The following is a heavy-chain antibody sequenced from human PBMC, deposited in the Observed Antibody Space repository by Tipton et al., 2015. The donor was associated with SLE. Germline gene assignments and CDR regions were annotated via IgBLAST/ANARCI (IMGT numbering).Heavy chain of an antibody. CDR3: ARHYGGGSLAF. CDR1: GDFMRDSSFH. CDR2: INNSGKD. V-gene: IGHV4-39*07. D-gene: IGHD3-16*01. J-gene: IGHJ4*02. Sequence: TLSLTCTVSGDFMRDSSFHWGWIRQPPGKGLEWIGSINNSGKDYYNPSLSSRVTISGHTSKNHFSLKLSSVTAADTAIYYCARHYGGGSLAFWGQGTLVTVSS.